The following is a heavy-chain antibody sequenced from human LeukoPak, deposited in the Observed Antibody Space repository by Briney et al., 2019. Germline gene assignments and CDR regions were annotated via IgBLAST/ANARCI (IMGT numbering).Heavy chain of an antibody. D-gene: IGHD3-22*01. CDR2: ISSSSSYI. Sequence: PGGSLRLSCAASGFTFSSYSMNWVRQAPGKGLEWVSSISSSSSYIYYADSVKGRFTISRDNAKNSLYLQMNSLRAEDTAVYYCARAWALTYYYGSSGYYGPNFDYWGQGTLVTVSS. CDR1: GFTFSSYS. J-gene: IGHJ4*02. V-gene: IGHV3-21*01. CDR3: ARAWALTYYYGSSGYYGPNFDY.